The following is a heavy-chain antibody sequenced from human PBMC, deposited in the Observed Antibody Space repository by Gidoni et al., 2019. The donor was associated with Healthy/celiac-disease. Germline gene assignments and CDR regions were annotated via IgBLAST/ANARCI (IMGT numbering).Heavy chain of an antibody. CDR3: ARVFRELPCFDY. V-gene: IGHV7-4-1*02. Sequence: QVQLVQSGAEWKKPGAAGKGGCKADGDTFTSYAMKWVRQAPGQGLEWMGWINTNPGNPTYAQGFTVRFVFSLDTSVSPAYLQISRLTAEDTAVYYCARVFRELPCFDYWGQGTLVTVSS. D-gene: IGHD3-10*02. J-gene: IGHJ4*02. CDR2: INTNPGNP. CDR1: GDTFTSYA.